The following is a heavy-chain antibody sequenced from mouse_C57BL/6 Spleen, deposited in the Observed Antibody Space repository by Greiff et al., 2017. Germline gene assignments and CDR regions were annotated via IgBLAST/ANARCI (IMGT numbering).Heavy chain of an antibody. CDR3: TTGGKGFAY. V-gene: IGHV14-4*01. J-gene: IGHJ3*01. CDR1: GFNIKDDY. CDR2: IDPENGDT. Sequence: VQLQQSGAELVRPGASVKLSCTASGFNIKDDYMHWVKQRPEQGLEWIGWIDPENGDTEYASKFQGKATITADTSSNTAYLQLSSLTSEDTAVYYCTTGGKGFAYWGQGNLGTVSA.